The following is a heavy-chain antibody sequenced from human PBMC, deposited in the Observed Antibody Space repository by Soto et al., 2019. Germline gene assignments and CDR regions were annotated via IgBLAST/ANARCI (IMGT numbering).Heavy chain of an antibody. CDR2: FDPEDGET. J-gene: IGHJ6*02. CDR3: ATGKTQPYYYGMDV. CDR1: GYTLTELS. V-gene: IGHV1-24*01. Sequence: ASVKVSCTVSGYTLTELSMHWVRQAPGKGLEWMGGFDPEDGETIYAQKFQGRVTMTEDTSTDTAYMELSSLRSEDTAVYYCATGKTQPYYYGMDVWGQGTTVTVSS.